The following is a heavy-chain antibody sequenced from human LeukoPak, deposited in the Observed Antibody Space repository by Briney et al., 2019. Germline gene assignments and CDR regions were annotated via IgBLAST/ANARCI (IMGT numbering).Heavy chain of an antibody. CDR2: IKQDGSEK. Sequence: GGSLRLSCAASGFTFSDYWMSWVRQAPGKGLEWVANIKQDGSEKYYVDSVKGRFTVSRDNAKNSLYLQMNSLRAEDTTVYYCARDWEYWGQGTLVTVSS. CDR3: ARDWEY. J-gene: IGHJ4*02. CDR1: GFTFSDYW. V-gene: IGHV3-7*01. D-gene: IGHD1-26*01.